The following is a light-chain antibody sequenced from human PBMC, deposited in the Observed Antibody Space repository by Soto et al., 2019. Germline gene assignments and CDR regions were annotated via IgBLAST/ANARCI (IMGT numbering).Light chain of an antibody. V-gene: IGKV3-20*01. CDR2: GAS. Sequence: EIVLTQSPGTLSLSPGERATLSCRASQSVSSSSLAWYQQKPGQAPRLLIYGASSRATGIPERFSGSGSGTDFTLTISRLEPEDFAVYYCQQYRTFGQGTKVEIK. CDR1: QSVSSSS. CDR3: QQYRT. J-gene: IGKJ1*01.